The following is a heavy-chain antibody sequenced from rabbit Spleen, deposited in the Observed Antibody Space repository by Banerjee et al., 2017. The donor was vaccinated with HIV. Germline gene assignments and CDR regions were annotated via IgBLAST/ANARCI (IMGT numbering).Heavy chain of an antibody. CDR2: IDSGSGGFT. CDR3: ARDLDGVIGWNFGW. V-gene: IGHV1S40*01. D-gene: IGHD4-1*01. CDR1: GFSFTNIYY. Sequence: QSLQESGGGLFQPGGSLALTCTASGFSFTNIYYMYWVRQAPGKGLEWIACIDSGSGGFTYFASWAKGRFTISKTSSTTVTLQMTSLTAADTATYFCARDLDGVIGWNFGWWGQGTLVTVS. J-gene: IGHJ3*01.